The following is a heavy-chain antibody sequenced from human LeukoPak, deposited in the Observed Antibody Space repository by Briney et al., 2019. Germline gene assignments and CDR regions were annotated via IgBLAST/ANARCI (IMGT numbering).Heavy chain of an antibody. CDR2: IYYSGST. J-gene: IGHJ4*02. D-gene: IGHD1-26*01. CDR1: GGSISSSSYH. V-gene: IGHV4-39*01. CDR3: ARRVRKWEPSVKVDY. Sequence: SETLSLTCTVSGGSISSSSYHWGWIRQPPGKGLEWIGSIYYSGSTYYNPSLKSRVTISVDTSKNQFSLKLSSVTAADTAVYYCARRVRKWEPSVKVDYWGQGTLVTVSS.